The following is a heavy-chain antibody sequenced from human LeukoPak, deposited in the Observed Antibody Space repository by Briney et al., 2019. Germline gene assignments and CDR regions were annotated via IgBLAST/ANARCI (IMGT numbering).Heavy chain of an antibody. CDR1: GFTFSSYA. Sequence: AGGSLRLSCAASGFTFSSYAMSWVRQAAGKGLEWVSAISGSGGSTYYADSVKGRFTISRDNSKDTLYLQMNSLRAEDTAVYYCAKVMGGWPLFDYWGQGTLVTVSS. D-gene: IGHD6-19*01. CDR3: AKVMGGWPLFDY. V-gene: IGHV3-23*01. CDR2: ISGSGGST. J-gene: IGHJ4*02.